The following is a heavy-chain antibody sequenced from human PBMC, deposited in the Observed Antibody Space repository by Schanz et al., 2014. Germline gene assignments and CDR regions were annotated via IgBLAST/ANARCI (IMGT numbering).Heavy chain of an antibody. Sequence: QVQLVQSGAEVKKPGASVKVSCKASGYTFISYFIHWVRQAPGQGLEWMGIINPTGGSTSYAQRXKGRVIVPRDTSTSTVYMELSSLRSEDTAIYYRARGNTIFGVVIMGWLDPWGQATLVTVSS. D-gene: IGHD3-3*01. CDR1: GYTFISYF. V-gene: IGHV1-46*01. J-gene: IGHJ5*02. CDR2: INPTGGST. CDR3: ARGNTIFGVVIMGWLDP.